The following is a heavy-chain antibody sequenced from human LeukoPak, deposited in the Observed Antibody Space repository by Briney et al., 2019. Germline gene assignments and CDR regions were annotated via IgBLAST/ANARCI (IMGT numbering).Heavy chain of an antibody. CDR3: ARGGFYCGGDCYVDY. CDR1: GGSFSPYY. J-gene: IGHJ4*02. CDR2: IIHSGST. Sequence: KLAEPLSPTCAVYGGSFSPYYWSWIRQPPGKGLEWIGEIIHSGSTNYNPSLKSRVTISVDTSKNQFSLRLSSVTAADTAVYYCARGGFYCGGDCYVDYWGQGTLVTVSS. V-gene: IGHV4-34*01. D-gene: IGHD2-21*02.